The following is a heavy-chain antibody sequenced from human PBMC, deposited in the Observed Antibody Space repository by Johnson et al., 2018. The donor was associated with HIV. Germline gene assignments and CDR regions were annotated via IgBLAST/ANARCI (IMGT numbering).Heavy chain of an antibody. J-gene: IGHJ3*02. CDR1: KFTFSTYV. CDR3: SKDQFHKGGGSLVDGFDI. CDR2: IVYDGSKK. Sequence: VQLVESGGGVVQPGRSLRLSCAASKFTFSTYVMHWVRQAPGKGLEWVAFIVYDGSKKYYVDSVKGRFTISRDNSKNTLYLQMNSLRAEDTAVYYCSKDQFHKGGGSLVDGFDIWGQGTMVTVSS. D-gene: IGHD2-15*01. V-gene: IGHV3-30*02.